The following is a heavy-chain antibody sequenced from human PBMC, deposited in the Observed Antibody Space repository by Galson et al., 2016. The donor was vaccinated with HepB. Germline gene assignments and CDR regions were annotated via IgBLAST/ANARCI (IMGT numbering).Heavy chain of an antibody. D-gene: IGHD2/OR15-2a*01. CDR1: GFSFSTHS. CDR2: VSGHAGST. V-gene: IGHV3-23*01. J-gene: IGHJ5*02. Sequence: LRLSCAASGFSFSTHSMDWVRQAPGKGLEWVAGVSGHAGSTYYADSVKGRFAISRDNSKNTPFLQMNGLRADDTAVYYCAKANIIMVTLGIYLDTWGPGTLVTVSS. CDR3: AKANIIMVTLGIYLDT.